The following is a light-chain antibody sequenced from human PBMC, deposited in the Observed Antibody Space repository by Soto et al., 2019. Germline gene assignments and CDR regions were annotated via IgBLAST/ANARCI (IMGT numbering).Light chain of an antibody. J-gene: IGKJ1*01. V-gene: IGKV3-11*01. Sequence: EIVLTQSTATLSLSPGERATFSCKASQSVGTSLAWFQQKPGQAPRLLIYDASVRATGIPARFSGSGSGTDFRLTISRLQPEDIAMYYCQQSSNWPPWTFGRGTRVEI. CDR2: DAS. CDR3: QQSSNWPPWT. CDR1: QSVGTS.